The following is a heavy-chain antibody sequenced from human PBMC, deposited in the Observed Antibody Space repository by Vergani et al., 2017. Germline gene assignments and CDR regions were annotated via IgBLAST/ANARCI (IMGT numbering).Heavy chain of an antibody. J-gene: IGHJ6*03. D-gene: IGHD3-10*01. Sequence: QVQLQQWGAGLLKPSETLSLTCAVYGGSFSGYYWSWIRQPPGKGLEWIGEINHSGSTNYNPSLKSRVTRSVDTSKNQFPLKLSSVTAADTAVYYCARGPPTMVRGVSLARLYMDVWGKGTTVTVSS. CDR2: INHSGST. CDR1: GGSFSGYY. CDR3: ARGPPTMVRGVSLARLYMDV. V-gene: IGHV4-34*01.